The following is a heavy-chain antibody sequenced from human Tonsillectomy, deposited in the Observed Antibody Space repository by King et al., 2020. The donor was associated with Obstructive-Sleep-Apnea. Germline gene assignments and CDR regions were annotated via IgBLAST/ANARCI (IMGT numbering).Heavy chain of an antibody. V-gene: IGHV4-59*08. CDR2: ISNTGST. J-gene: IGHJ4*02. Sequence: VQLQESGPGLVKPSETLSLTCTVSGGSLSGFHWTWIRQPPGKGLEWIGFISNTGSTSYSTSLKSRVTISVDTSKNQFSLRLSSVTAADTAVYFCARSLHPSGSFYPNFDYWGQGTLVTVSS. CDR3: ARSLHPSGSFYPNFDY. CDR1: GGSLSGFH. D-gene: IGHD3-10*01.